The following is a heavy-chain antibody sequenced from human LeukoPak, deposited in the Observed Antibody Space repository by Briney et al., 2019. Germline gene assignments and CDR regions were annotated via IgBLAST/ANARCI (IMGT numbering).Heavy chain of an antibody. V-gene: IGHV3-23*01. D-gene: IGHD3-10*01. CDR1: GFTFSSYG. CDR3: AKDDAWLRFGE. J-gene: IGHJ4*02. CDR2: ISGSGGST. Sequence: GGTLRLSCAASGFTFSSYGMSWVRQAPGKGLEGVSAISGSGGSTYYADSVKGRFTISRDNSKNTLYLEVISLTAEDTAVYYCAKDDAWLRFGEWSQGTLVTVSS.